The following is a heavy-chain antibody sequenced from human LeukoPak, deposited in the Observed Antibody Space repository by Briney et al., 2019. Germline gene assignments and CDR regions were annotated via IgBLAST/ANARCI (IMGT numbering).Heavy chain of an antibody. J-gene: IGHJ4*02. CDR1: GYTFTSYA. D-gene: IGHD3-3*01. CDR3: ARGYDFWSGYYSFRTQNYYFDY. Sequence: ASVKVSCKASGYTFTSYAMNWVRQAPGQGLEWMGWINTNTGNPTYAQGFTGRFVFSLDTSVSTAYLQISSLKAEDTAVYYCARGYDFWSGYYSFRTQNYYFDYWGQGTLVTVSS. V-gene: IGHV7-4-1*02. CDR2: INTNTGNP.